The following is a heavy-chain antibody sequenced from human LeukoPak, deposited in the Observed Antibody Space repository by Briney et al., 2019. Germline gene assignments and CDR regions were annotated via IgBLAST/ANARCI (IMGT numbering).Heavy chain of an antibody. D-gene: IGHD1-20*01. CDR1: GDTFSSYA. CDR2: IIPIFGTA. V-gene: IGHV1-69*05. J-gene: IGHJ6*03. Sequence: GSSVKVSCKASGDTFSSYAISWVRHAPGQGLEWMGGIIPIFGTANYAQKFQGRVTITTDESTITAYMELSSLRSEDTAVYYCARPPYNWNDPGGNCGSPRCVYYMDVWGKGTTVTVSS. CDR3: ARPPYNWNDPGGNCGSPRCVYYMDV.